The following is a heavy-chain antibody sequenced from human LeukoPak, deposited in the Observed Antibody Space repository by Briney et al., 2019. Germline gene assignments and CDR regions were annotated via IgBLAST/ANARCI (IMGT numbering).Heavy chain of an antibody. CDR1: GFTFSSYA. J-gene: IGHJ4*02. Sequence: PGGSLRLSCAASGFTFSSYAMSWVRQAPGKGLEWVSAISGSGGSTYYADSVKGRFTISRDNSKNTLYLQMNSLRAEDTAVYYCAKDRRSIYSSSYFDYWGQGTLVTVSS. CDR2: ISGSGGST. CDR3: AKDRRSIYSSSYFDY. D-gene: IGHD6-6*01. V-gene: IGHV3-23*01.